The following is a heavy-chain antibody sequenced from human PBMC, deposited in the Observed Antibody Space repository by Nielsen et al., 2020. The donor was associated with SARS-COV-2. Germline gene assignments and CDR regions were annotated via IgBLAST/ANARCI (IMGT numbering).Heavy chain of an antibody. CDR2: IRSYANDYAT. Sequence: GESLKISCVASGFTFSGSGMHWVRQTPGKGLEWIGRIRSYANDYATAYAASVIGRFTISRDDSKNTAYLQMNSLKTEDTAVYYCSSPTVAYWGQGTLVTVSS. D-gene: IGHD2-8*02. V-gene: IGHV3-73*01. CDR3: SSPTVAY. J-gene: IGHJ4*02. CDR1: GFTFSGSG.